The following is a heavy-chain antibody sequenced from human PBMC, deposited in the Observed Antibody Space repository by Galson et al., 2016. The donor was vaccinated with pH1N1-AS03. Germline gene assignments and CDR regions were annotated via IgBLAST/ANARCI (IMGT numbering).Heavy chain of an antibody. V-gene: IGHV4-38-2*01. CDR3: ARGSSSDY. CDR1: GYSISSGYF. J-gene: IGHJ4*02. Sequence: SETLSLTCAVSGYSISSGYFWGWVRQPPGKGLEWIGSSYHGGNTYYNPSLESRLTISPDTSKNQFSLKMNSVTAADTAVYYCARGSSSDYWGQGTLVTVSS. D-gene: IGHD6-6*01. CDR2: SYHGGNT.